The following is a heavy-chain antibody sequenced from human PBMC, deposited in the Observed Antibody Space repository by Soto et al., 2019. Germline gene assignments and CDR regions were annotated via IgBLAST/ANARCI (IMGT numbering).Heavy chain of an antibody. V-gene: IGHV3-11*06. J-gene: IGHJ3*01. CDR2: ISSSNNNI. CDR1: GFSFSDYQ. Sequence: PGGSLRLSCAASGFSFSDYQMSWIRQAAGKGLEWVSHISSSNNNINYADSVKGRFTISRDNAKNSLYLHMNSLRAEDTAVYYCARVGAYYYDIPYWGQGTKVTVSS. D-gene: IGHD3-22*01. CDR3: ARVGAYYYDIPY.